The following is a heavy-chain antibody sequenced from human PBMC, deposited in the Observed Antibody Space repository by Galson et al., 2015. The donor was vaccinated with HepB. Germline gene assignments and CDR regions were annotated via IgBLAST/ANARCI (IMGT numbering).Heavy chain of an antibody. V-gene: IGHV3-23*01. CDR2: ISERGDIT. D-gene: IGHD2-2*01. Sequence: SLRLSCAASGFSFGTYAMHWVRQAPGRGLEWVSGISERGDITNYADSVKGRFTISRDNSRNTVDLQMNSLQVEDTAVYYCAKRVDSRNFDSWGLGTLVTVCS. J-gene: IGHJ4*02. CDR3: AKRVDSRNFDS. CDR1: GFSFGTYA.